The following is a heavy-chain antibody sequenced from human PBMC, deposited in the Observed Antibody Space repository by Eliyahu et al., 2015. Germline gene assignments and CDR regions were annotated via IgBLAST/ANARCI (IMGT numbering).Heavy chain of an antibody. Sequence: QVQLQESGPGLVKPSETLSLTCTVSGDSVNRGYFYWSWVRQPPGKGLEWIGYNIYSGSTSYSPSLKSRVTISVDTSKNQFSLKLMSVTAADTAVYYCARGSDSSPSYYDRWGQGTRVIVSS. J-gene: IGHJ5*02. D-gene: IGHD3-10*01. CDR3: ARGSDSSPSYYDR. CDR1: GDSVNRGYFY. V-gene: IGHV4-61*01. CDR2: NIYSGST.